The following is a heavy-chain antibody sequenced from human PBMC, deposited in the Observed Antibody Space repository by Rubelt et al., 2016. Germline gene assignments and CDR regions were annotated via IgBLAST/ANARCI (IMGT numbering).Heavy chain of an antibody. V-gene: IGHV3-23*01. J-gene: IGHJ4*02. CDR2: ISGSGGST. Sequence: APGKGLEWVSAISGSGGSTYYADSVKGRFTISRDNSKNTLYLQMNSLRAEDTAVYYCARVSSGWYLYYFDYWGQGTLVTVSS. D-gene: IGHD6-19*01. CDR3: ARVSSGWYLYYFDY.